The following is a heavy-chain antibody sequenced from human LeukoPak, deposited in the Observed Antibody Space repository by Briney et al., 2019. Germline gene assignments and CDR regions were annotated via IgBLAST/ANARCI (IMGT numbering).Heavy chain of an antibody. CDR1: GFIFSTYA. CDR3: ARVIRAAPGKGYFDY. V-gene: IGHV3-23*01. J-gene: IGHJ4*02. CDR2: ISGRGGST. Sequence: GGSLRLSCATSGFIFSTYALSWVRQAPGKGLEWASSISGRGGSTYHADSVKGRFTISRDSSKNTLYLQMNSLRAEDTVIYYCARVIRAAPGKGYFDYWGQGTLVTVSS. D-gene: IGHD6-13*01.